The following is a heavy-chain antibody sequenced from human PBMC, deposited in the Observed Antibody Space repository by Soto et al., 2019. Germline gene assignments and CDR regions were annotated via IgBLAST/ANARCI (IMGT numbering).Heavy chain of an antibody. V-gene: IGHV1-58*01. D-gene: IGHD1-26*01. CDR3: AADRPREPHAFDI. J-gene: IGHJ3*02. Sequence: ASVKVSCKASGFTFTSSAVQWVRQARGQRLEWIGWIVVGSGNTNYAQKFQERVTITRDMSTSTAYMELSSLGSEDTAVYYCAADRPREPHAFDIWGQGTMVTVSS. CDR1: GFTFTSSA. CDR2: IVVGSGNT.